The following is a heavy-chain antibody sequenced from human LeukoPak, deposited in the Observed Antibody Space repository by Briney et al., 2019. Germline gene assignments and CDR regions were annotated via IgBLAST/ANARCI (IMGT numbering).Heavy chain of an antibody. CDR2: INNDGTTT. D-gene: IGHD5-24*01. CDR3: ARDSLEVYAFDI. Sequence: GGSLRLSCEASGFTFSTYWMHWVRQVPGKGLVWVSRINNDGTTTTYADSVQGRFTISRDNSKNTLYLQMNRLRAEDTAVYYCARDSLEVYAFDIWGQGTMVTVSS. J-gene: IGHJ3*02. V-gene: IGHV3-74*01. CDR1: GFTFSTYW.